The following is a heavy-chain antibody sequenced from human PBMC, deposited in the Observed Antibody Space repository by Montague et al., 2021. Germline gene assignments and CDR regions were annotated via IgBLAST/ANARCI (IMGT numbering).Heavy chain of an antibody. CDR2: ISEDGSKT. V-gene: IGHV3-30*04. CDR3: ARRDSLDI. CDR1: GFTFSNYG. Sequence: FLRLSCAVSGFTFSNYGVHWVRQTPGKGLDWVAGISEDGSKTYYTPPVRGRFTISRDNSKNTLFLQMSRLRPEDTAVYYCARRDSLDIWGQGTMVTVSS. J-gene: IGHJ3*02.